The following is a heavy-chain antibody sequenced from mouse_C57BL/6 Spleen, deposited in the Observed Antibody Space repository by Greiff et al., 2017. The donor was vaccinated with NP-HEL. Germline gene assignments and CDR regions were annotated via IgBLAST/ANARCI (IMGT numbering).Heavy chain of an antibody. Sequence: EVHLVESGGGLVKPGGSLKLSCAASGFTFSDYGMHWVRQAPEKGLEWVAYISSGSSTIYYADTVKGRFTISRDNAKNTLFLQMTSLRSEDTAMYYCARPHTTRYFDVWGTGTTVTVSS. CDR3: ARPHTTRYFDV. D-gene: IGHD2-12*01. CDR1: GFTFSDYG. V-gene: IGHV5-17*01. J-gene: IGHJ1*03. CDR2: ISSGSSTI.